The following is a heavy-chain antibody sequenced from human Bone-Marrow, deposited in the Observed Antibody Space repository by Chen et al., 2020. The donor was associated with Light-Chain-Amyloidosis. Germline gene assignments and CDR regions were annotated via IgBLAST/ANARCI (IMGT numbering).Heavy chain of an antibody. Sequence: EVQLVESGGALVQPGGSLRLSCAASGFPLNTYWMHWVRQPPGGGLAWVARMPTDVTKTVYADSVKGRFTVSRDDAKNTLYLEMNSLRVEDTGLYFCARDRGRFSYNRGGLDSWGQGTLVTVSS. CDR3: ARDRGRFSYNRGGLDS. J-gene: IGHJ4*02. CDR1: GFPLNTYW. D-gene: IGHD3-10*01. CDR2: MPTDVTKT. V-gene: IGHV3-74*01.